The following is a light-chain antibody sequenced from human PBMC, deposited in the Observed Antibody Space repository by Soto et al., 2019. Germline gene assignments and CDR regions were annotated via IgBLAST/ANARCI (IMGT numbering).Light chain of an antibody. V-gene: IGLV4-60*02. Sequence: QPVLTQSSSTSASLGSSVKLACTLSSGHSSYIIAWHQQQPGKAPRYLMNLESSGSYNKGSGVPDRFSGSGSGADRYLTISNLQFEDEADYYCETWEIDIRVFGGGTKLTVL. CDR2: LESSGSY. J-gene: IGLJ2*01. CDR1: SGHSSYI. CDR3: ETWEIDIRV.